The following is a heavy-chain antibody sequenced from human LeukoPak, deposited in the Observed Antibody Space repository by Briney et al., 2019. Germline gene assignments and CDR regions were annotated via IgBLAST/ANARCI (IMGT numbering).Heavy chain of an antibody. D-gene: IGHD2-21*02. J-gene: IGHJ5*02. V-gene: IGHV3-48*04. CDR2: ISTTGSTI. CDR3: ATDLYCGGDCYSGDQPSDT. Sequence: SGGSLRLSCAASGFVFSRFTMNWVRQAPGKGLEWVSYISTTGSTIFYTDSVKGRFTVSRDNAKNSVYLQMNSLRVEDTAVYYCATDLYCGGDCYSGDQPSDTWGQGTLVTVSS. CDR1: GFVFSRFT.